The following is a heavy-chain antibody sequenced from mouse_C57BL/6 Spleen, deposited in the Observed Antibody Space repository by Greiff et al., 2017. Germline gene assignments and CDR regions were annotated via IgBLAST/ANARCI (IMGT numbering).Heavy chain of an antibody. D-gene: IGHD2-2*01. V-gene: IGHV1-20*01. CDR2: INPYNGDT. CDR3: ASKGAGYGFAY. CDR1: GYSFTGYF. Sequence: EVQLQQSGPELVKPGDSVKISCKASGYSFTGYFMNWVMQSHGKSLAWIGRINPYNGDTFYNQKFKGKATLTVDKSSSTAHMELRSLTSEDSAVYYCASKGAGYGFAYWGQGTLVTVSA. J-gene: IGHJ3*01.